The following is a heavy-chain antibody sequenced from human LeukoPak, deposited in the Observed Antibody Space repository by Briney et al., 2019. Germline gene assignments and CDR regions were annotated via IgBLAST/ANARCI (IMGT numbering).Heavy chain of an antibody. CDR2: INHSGST. CDR3: ARVTRIFGVVIGFANYYYCMDV. J-gene: IGHJ6*03. CDR1: GGSFSGYY. D-gene: IGHD3-3*01. Sequence: PSETLSLTCAVYGGSFSGYYWSWIRQPPGKGLEWIGEINHSGSTNYNPSLKSRVTISVDTSKNQFSLKLSSVTAADTAVYYCARVTRIFGVVIGFANYYYCMDVWGKGTTVTVSS. V-gene: IGHV4-34*01.